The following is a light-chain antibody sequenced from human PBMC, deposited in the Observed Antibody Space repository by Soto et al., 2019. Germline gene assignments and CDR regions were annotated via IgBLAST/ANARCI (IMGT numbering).Light chain of an antibody. CDR1: DSNIGSNG. V-gene: IGLV1-44*01. J-gene: IGLJ1*01. CDR2: SND. CDR3: GTWDTSLTAYV. Sequence: QSVLTQPPSASGTPGQRVTISCSGSDSNIGSNGVNWYQHLPGMAPKLLTHSNDHRPSGVADRFSGSKSGTSASLAISGLQTGDEADYYCGTWDTSLTAYVFGTGTKLTVL.